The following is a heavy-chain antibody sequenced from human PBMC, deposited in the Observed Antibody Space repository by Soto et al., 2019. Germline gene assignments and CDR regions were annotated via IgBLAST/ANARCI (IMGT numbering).Heavy chain of an antibody. J-gene: IGHJ4*02. CDR2: INPNSGGA. CDR3: ARGGDYDYAWGTYRPFDY. Sequence: ASVKVSCKASGYTCPDYNMHGVRQAAGQGREWMGWINPNSGGANYAQNFQGRVTMTRDTSINTAYMELSGLRSDDTAVFYCARGGDYDYAWGTYRPFDYWGQGTLVTVSS. D-gene: IGHD3-16*02. V-gene: IGHV1-2*02. CDR1: GYTCPDYN.